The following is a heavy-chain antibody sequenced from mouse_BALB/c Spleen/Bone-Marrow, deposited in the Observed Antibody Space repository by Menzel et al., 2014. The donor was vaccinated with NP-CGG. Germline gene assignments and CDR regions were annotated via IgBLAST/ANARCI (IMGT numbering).Heavy chain of an antibody. D-gene: IGHD4-1*01. J-gene: IGHJ4*01. V-gene: IGHV5-6*01. Sequence: EVQVVESGGDLVKPGGSLKLSCAASGFTFSTYGMSWVRQTPDKRLEWVATISSGGGYTYYPDSVKGRFTISRDNANNTLYLQMSSLKSEDTAMYYCTRQRNWDHYAMDYWAQGTSVTVSS. CDR2: ISSGGGYT. CDR3: TRQRNWDHYAMDY. CDR1: GFTFSTYG.